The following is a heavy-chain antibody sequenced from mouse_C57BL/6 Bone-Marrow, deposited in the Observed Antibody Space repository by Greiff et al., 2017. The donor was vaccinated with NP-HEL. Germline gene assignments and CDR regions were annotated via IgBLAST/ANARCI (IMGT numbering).Heavy chain of an antibody. CDR2: IWSGGST. CDR1: GFSLTSYG. D-gene: IGHD2-3*01. Sequence: VMLVESGPGLVQPSQSLSITCTVSGFSLTSYGVHWVRQSPGKGLEWLGVIWSGGSTDYNAAFISRLSISKDNSKSQVFFKMNSLQADDTAIYYCARRGVGYYGYYAMDYWGQGTSVTVSS. V-gene: IGHV2-2*01. J-gene: IGHJ4*01. CDR3: ARRGVGYYGYYAMDY.